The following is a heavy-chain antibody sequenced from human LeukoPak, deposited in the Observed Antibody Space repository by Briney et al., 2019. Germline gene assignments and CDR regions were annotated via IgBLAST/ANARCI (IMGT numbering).Heavy chain of an antibody. D-gene: IGHD6-25*01. Sequence: SEALSLTCTVSGGSISSSDYYWGWIRQPPGRRLEWIGFIYYSGSTSDNPSLKGRVTMSVDTSKNLFSLKLRCVTAADTAVYYCARHHRSGYSEEDYWGQGTLVTVSS. CDR3: ARHHRSGYSEEDY. CDR1: GGSISSSDYY. J-gene: IGHJ4*02. CDR2: IYYSGST. V-gene: IGHV4-39*01.